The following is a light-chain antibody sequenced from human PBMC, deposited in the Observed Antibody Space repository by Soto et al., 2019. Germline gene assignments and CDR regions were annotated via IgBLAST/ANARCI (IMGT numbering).Light chain of an antibody. J-gene: IGKJ4*01. V-gene: IGKV3-15*01. Sequence: EIVMTQSPATLSVSPGERATLSCRASQSVSSNLAWYQQKPGQAPRLLIYGASTRATGIPARFSGSGSGTEFTLTISSLQSEDFAVYYCQQVESYPSTFGGGTKVEIK. CDR2: GAS. CDR1: QSVSSN. CDR3: QQVESYPST.